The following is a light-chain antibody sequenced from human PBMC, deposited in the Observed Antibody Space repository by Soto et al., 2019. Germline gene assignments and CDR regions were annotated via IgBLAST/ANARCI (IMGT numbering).Light chain of an antibody. CDR1: QTVFSN. Sequence: EIVLTQSPATLSLSPGQRATLSCRATQTVFSNYIGWYQQKPGQAPRLLIYGASARALDIPARFSGSGSGTEFTFTITSLQSEDFAIYYCQQYDQWPITFGQGTRLEIK. CDR2: GAS. J-gene: IGKJ5*01. V-gene: IGKV3-15*01. CDR3: QQYDQWPIT.